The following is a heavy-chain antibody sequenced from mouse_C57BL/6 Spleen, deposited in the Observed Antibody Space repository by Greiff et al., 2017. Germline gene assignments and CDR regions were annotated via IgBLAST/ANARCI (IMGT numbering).Heavy chain of an antibody. D-gene: IGHD1-1*01. Sequence: QVQLQQSGAELVKPGASVKISCKASGYAFSSYWMNWVKQRPGQGLEWIGQIYPGDGDTNYNGKFKGKATLTAVKSSSTAYMRLGSRTSEDSAVYFCARSGGYYYGSSYGYFDVWGTGTTVTVSS. CDR1: GYAFSSYW. CDR3: ARSGGYYYGSSYGYFDV. J-gene: IGHJ1*03. CDR2: IYPGDGDT. V-gene: IGHV1-80*01.